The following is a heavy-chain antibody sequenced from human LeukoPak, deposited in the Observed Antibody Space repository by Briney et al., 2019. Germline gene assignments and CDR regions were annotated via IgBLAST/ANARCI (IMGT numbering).Heavy chain of an antibody. V-gene: IGHV1-18*01. D-gene: IGHD2-2*01. CDR2: ISAYNANT. CDR3: VRDRYCSSSSCNPAARGYFLY. Sequence: EASVKVSCKASGYTFTSYSFSWVRQAPGQGLEWMGWISAYNANTDYAQKVQVRVTMTTDTSTSTAYMELRSLRSDDTAMYYCVRDRYCSSSSCNPAARGYFLYWGQGTLVTVSS. CDR1: GYTFTSYS. J-gene: IGHJ1*01.